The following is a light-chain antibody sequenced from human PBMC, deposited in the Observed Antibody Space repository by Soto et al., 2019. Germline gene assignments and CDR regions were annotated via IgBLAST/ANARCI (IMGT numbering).Light chain of an antibody. CDR3: QQYNKWPQT. Sequence: DIQMTQFPLSLSASVGDRVTITCRASQTIRSHLNWYQQKPGEAPKIVIYATSTLQSGVPSRFSGSVSGTDFILTISSLQSEDFAIYYCQQYNKWPQTFGQGTKVDI. J-gene: IGKJ1*01. CDR2: ATS. V-gene: IGKV1-39*01. CDR1: QTIRSH.